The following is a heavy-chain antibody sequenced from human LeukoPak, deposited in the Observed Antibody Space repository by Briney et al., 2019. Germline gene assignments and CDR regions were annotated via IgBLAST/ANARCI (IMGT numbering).Heavy chain of an antibody. CDR1: EFTFSSYW. CDR3: ARVAVGQWLGGDL. Sequence: GGSLRLSCEASEFTFSSYWMHWVRQAPGKGLVWVSRINTDGSRTSYADSVKSRFTISRDNAKNTLYLQMNSLRAEDTAVYYCARVAVGQWLGGDLWGQGTMVTVSS. D-gene: IGHD6-19*01. J-gene: IGHJ3*01. CDR2: INTDGSRT. V-gene: IGHV3-74*01.